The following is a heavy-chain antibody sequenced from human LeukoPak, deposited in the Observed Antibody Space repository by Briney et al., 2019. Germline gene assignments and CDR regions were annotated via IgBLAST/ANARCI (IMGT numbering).Heavy chain of an antibody. CDR2: IYYRGTT. CDR3: ASRRWDTSLPFDPFHL. CDR1: GGSINRDY. D-gene: IGHD5-18*01. J-gene: IGHJ3*01. Sequence: PSETLSLTCTVSGGSINRDYWSWMRQSPGRGLEWIGYIYYRGTTNYNPSLESRVTISVDTSKNTFSLKLTSVTAPDTAVYYCASRRWDTSLPFDPFHLWGQRTVVTVSS. V-gene: IGHV4-59*01.